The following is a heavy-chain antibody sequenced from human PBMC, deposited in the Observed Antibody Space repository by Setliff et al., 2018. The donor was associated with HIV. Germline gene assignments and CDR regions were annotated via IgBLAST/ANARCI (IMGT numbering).Heavy chain of an antibody. CDR3: ARRAYSYEGRDYMDV. V-gene: IGHV4-59*08. D-gene: IGHD5-18*01. CDR1: GGSISRYS. J-gene: IGHJ6*03. Sequence: PSETLSLTCTVSGGSISRYSWTWIRQPPGKELEWIGYIYYSGSTNYNPSLKSRVTISVNTSKNQFSLRLSSVTAADTAVYYCARRAYSYEGRDYMDVWGKGTTVTVSS. CDR2: IYYSGST.